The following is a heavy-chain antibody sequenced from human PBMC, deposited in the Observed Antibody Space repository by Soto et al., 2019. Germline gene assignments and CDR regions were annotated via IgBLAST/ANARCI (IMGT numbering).Heavy chain of an antibody. Sequence: QVQLVQSGAEVKKPGASVKVSCKASGYTFTSYGISWVRQAPGQGLEWMGWISAYNGNTNNAQKLQGRATMTTATATSTAYMERRSVRSDDTAVYCCACADLGYDSSGYASTFDCWGEGALVIVSS. J-gene: IGHJ4*02. D-gene: IGHD3-22*01. CDR1: GYTFTSYG. CDR2: ISAYNGNT. CDR3: ACADLGYDSSGYASTFDC. V-gene: IGHV1-18*01.